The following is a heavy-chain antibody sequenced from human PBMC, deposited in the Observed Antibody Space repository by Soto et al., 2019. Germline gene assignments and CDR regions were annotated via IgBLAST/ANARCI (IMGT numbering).Heavy chain of an antibody. CDR2: IYHSGST. Sequence: QLQLQESGSGLVKPSQTLSLTCAVSGGSISSGGYSWSWIRQPPGKGLEWIGYIYHSGSTYYNPSLESRVTISVDRSKNQFSLKLSAVTAADTAVYYCARGRAAAGTFYYYGMDVWGQGTTVTVSS. CDR3: ARGRAAAGTFYYYGMDV. J-gene: IGHJ6*02. CDR1: GGSISSGGYS. D-gene: IGHD6-13*01. V-gene: IGHV4-30-2*01.